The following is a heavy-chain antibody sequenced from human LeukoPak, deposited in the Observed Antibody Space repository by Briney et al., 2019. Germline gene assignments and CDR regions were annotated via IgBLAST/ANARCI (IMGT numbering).Heavy chain of an antibody. D-gene: IGHD3-10*01. CDR1: GGSISSSSYY. Sequence: SETLSLTCTVSGGSISSSSYYWGWIRQPPGKGLEWIGSIYYSGSTYYNPSLKSRITISVDTSKNQFSLKLSSVTAADTAVCYCARLTMVRGVITGGFDYWGQGTLVTVSS. CDR3: ARLTMVRGVITGGFDY. V-gene: IGHV4-39*01. J-gene: IGHJ4*02. CDR2: IYYSGST.